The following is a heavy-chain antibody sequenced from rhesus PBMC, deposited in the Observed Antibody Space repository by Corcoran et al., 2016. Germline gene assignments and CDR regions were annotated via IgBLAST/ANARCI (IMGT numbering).Heavy chain of an antibody. CDR2: IGGSSGRT. CDR3: ARDGGPYNSLDV. V-gene: IGHV4-165*01. D-gene: IGHD3-34*01. J-gene: IGHJ5-2*02. Sequence: QVQLQESGPGLVKPSETLSLTCAVSGGSIRGYWWGWIRQPPGTGLEWIGYIGGSSGRTYDKPSLKSRVTISTDTSKNQVSLKRRAGTAADTAVYDGARDGGPYNSLDVWGRGVLVTVSS. CDR1: GGSIRGYW.